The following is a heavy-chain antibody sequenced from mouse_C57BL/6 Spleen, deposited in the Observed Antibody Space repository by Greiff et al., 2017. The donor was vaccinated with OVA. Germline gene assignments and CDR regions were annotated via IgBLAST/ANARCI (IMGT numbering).Heavy chain of an antibody. CDR3: ARYHGGFAY. J-gene: IGHJ3*01. V-gene: IGHV7-3*01. Sequence: EVGGVTFTDYYMSWVRQPPGKALEWLGFIRNKANGYTTEYSASVKGRFTISRDNSQSILYLQMNALRAEDSATYYCARYHGGFAYWGQGTLVTVSA. CDR2: IRNKANGYTT. CDR1: GVTFTDYY.